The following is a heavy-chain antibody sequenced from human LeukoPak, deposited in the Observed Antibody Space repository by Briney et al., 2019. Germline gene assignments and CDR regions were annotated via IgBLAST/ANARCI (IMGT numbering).Heavy chain of an antibody. V-gene: IGHV4-59*08. CDR2: IYYTGST. J-gene: IGHJ4*01. Sequence: PSETLSLTCTVSGGSISSFYWSWIRQPPGKGLEWIGYIYYTGSTNYNSSLKSRVTISVDTSKNQFSLKMSSVTAADTAVYFCARGSYTISSGYYRPFDYWGHGTLVTVSS. D-gene: IGHD3-22*01. CDR3: ARGSYTISSGYYRPFDY. CDR1: GGSISSFY.